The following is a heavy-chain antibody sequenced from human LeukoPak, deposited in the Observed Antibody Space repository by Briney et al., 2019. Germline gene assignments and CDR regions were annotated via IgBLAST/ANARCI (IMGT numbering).Heavy chain of an antibody. J-gene: IGHJ4*02. CDR1: GDSISTSSYY. V-gene: IGHV4-39*01. CDR2: IYYSEST. D-gene: IGHD3-10*01. CDR3: ARRPHYYGSGSHRLDY. Sequence: SETLSLTCSVSGDSISTSSYYWGWIRQPTGKGLEWIGTIYYSESTYYNPSLTSRVTISVDTSKNQFSLKLSSVTAADTAVYYCARRPHYYGSGSHRLDYWGQGTLVTVSS.